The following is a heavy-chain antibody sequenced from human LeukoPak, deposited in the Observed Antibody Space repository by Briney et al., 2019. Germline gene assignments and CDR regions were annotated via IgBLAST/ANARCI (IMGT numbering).Heavy chain of an antibody. CDR3: AREALTSIYFDY. J-gene: IGHJ4*02. V-gene: IGHV3-30-3*01. D-gene: IGHD3-16*01. CDR2: ISYDGSNK. Sequence: GGSLRLSCAASGLTFSSYAMHWVRQAPGKGLEWVAVISYDGSNKYYADSAKGRFTISRDNSKNTLYLQMNSLRAEDTAVYYCAREALTSIYFDYWGQGTLVTVSS. CDR1: GLTFSSYA.